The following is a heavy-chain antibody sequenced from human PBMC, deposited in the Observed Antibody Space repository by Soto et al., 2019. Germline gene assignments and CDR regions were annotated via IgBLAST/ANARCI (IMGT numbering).Heavy chain of an antibody. CDR2: IDPSDSYT. CDR3: ASPSDILTSYYYYGMDV. D-gene: IGHD3-9*01. Sequence: PGESLKISCKGSGYSFTSYWISWVRQMPGKGLEWMGRIDPSDSYTNYSPSFQGHVTISADKSISTAYLQWSSLKASDTAMYYCASPSDILTSYYYYGMDVWGQGTTVTVSS. CDR1: GYSFTSYW. V-gene: IGHV5-10-1*01. J-gene: IGHJ6*02.